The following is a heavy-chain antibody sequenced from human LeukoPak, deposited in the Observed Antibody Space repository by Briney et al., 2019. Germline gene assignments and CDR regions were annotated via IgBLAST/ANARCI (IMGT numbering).Heavy chain of an antibody. Sequence: SETLSLTCAVYGGSFSGYYWSWICQPPGKGLEWIGEINHSGSTNYNPSLKSRVTISVDTSKNQFSLKLSSVTAADTAVYYCARTAHYYDSSGYSYWGQGTLVTVSS. CDR1: GGSFSGYY. CDR3: ARTAHYYDSSGYSY. CDR2: INHSGST. D-gene: IGHD3-22*01. J-gene: IGHJ4*02. V-gene: IGHV4-34*01.